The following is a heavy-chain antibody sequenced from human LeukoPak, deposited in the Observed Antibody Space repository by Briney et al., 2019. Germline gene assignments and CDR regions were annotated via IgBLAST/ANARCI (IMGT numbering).Heavy chain of an antibody. Sequence: GASVKVSCKASGYTFTSYDINWVRQATGQGLEGMGWMNPNSGNTGYAQKFQGRVTMNRNTSIRTAYMELSSLRSEDTAVYYCARGGGGAVVPAVWGQGTLVTVSS. CDR3: ARGGGGAVVPAV. D-gene: IGHD2-2*01. CDR2: MNPNSGNT. V-gene: IGHV1-8*01. J-gene: IGHJ4*02. CDR1: GYTFTSYD.